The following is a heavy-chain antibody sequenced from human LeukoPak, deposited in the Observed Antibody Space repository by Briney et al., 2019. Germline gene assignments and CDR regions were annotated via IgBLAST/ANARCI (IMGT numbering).Heavy chain of an antibody. Sequence: GASVKVSCKVSGYTLTELSMHWVRQAPGKGLEWMGGFDPEDGETIYAQKFQGRVTITADESTSTAYMELSSLRSEDTAVYYCCALVAVWGQGTLVTVSS. J-gene: IGHJ4*02. V-gene: IGHV1-24*01. CDR1: GYTLTELS. CDR3: CALVAV. CDR2: FDPEDGET.